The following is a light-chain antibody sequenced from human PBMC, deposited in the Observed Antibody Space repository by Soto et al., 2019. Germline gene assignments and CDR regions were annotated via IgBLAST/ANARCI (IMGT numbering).Light chain of an antibody. V-gene: IGKV3-20*01. J-gene: IGKJ1*01. CDR1: RDVSSGL. CDR2: GAS. CDR3: KQYGSSGT. Sequence: TVLKHSLGTLALSSGYRATISCRASRDVSSGLLAWYQQKPGQAPRLLIYGASTRATGIPDRFSGSGSGTDFTLTISRVEPEDFALYHCKQYGSSGTFGQGTKVDIK.